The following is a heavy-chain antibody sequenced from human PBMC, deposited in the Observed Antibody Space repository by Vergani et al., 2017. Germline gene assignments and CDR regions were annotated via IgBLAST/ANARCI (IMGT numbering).Heavy chain of an antibody. V-gene: IGHV3-13*01. J-gene: IGHJ2*01. CDR1: EFTLRSYN. CDR3: ARARIRWRWYFDL. CDR2: MGTAGDT. D-gene: IGHD4-23*01. Sequence: EVQLVGSGEGWVRPGGSLRLSGAASEFTLRSYNRHGVRKGKGKGLKWVSAMGTAGDTYYPGSVKGRFTISREKAKNSLYLQMNSLRAGDTAVYYCARARIRWRWYFDLWGRGTLVTVSS.